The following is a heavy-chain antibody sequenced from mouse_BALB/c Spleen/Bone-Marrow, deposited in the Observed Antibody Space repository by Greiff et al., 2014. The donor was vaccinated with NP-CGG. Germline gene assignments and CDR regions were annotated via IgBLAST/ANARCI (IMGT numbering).Heavy chain of an antibody. D-gene: IGHD1-1*01. CDR3: ARWDYYGSSYRYFDV. V-gene: IGHV14-1*02. J-gene: IGHJ1*01. CDR1: GSNIKGYY. CDR2: IDPENGNT. Sequence: EVQLQQSGAELVRPGALVKLSCKASGSNIKGYYMHWVKQRPEQGLEWIGWIDPENGNTIYDPKFQGKATITADTSSNTAYLQLSSLTSEDTAVYYCARWDYYGSSYRYFDVWGAGTTVTVSS.